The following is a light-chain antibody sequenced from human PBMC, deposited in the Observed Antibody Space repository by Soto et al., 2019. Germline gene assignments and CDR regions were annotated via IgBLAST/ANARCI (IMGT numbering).Light chain of an antibody. Sequence: IQMTQSPSTLSASLGDRVTITCRASQSISRWLAWYQQKPGKAPKLLISDVSNLERGVPSRFSGSGSGTEFTLTISSLETDDVATYYCQQYSSYASFGQGTRWIS. CDR3: QQYSSYAS. V-gene: IGKV1-5*01. CDR2: DVS. J-gene: IGKJ1*01. CDR1: QSISRW.